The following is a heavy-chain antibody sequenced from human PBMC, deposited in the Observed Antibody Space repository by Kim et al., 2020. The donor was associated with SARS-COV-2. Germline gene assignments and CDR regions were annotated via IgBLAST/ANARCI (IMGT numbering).Heavy chain of an antibody. CDR3: AREGITIFGTHAFDI. J-gene: IGHJ3*02. CDR2: IYISGST. Sequence: SETLSLTCTVSGGSISSYYWCWIRQPAGKGLEWIGRIYISGSTNYNPSLHSRVTMSVDTSTNQNSLKLSSVTAAVTAVYYCAREGITIFGTHAFDIWGQGTMVTVSS. V-gene: IGHV4-4*07. D-gene: IGHD3-9*01. CDR1: GGSISSYY.